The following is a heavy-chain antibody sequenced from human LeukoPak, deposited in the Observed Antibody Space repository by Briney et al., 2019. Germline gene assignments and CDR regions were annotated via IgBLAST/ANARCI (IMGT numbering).Heavy chain of an antibody. J-gene: IGHJ4*02. Sequence: ASVKVSCKASGGTFSSYGISWVRQAPGQGLEWMGWISAYNGNTNYAQKLQGRVTMTTDTSTSTAYMELRSLRSDDTAVYYCATVTYYYDSSGYFGSYFDYWGQGTLVTVSS. CDR2: ISAYNGNT. CDR3: ATVTYYYDSSGYFGSYFDY. V-gene: IGHV1-18*01. D-gene: IGHD3-22*01. CDR1: GGTFSSYG.